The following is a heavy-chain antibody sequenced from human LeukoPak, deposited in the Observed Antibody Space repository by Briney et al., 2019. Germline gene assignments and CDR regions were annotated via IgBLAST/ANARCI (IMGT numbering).Heavy chain of an antibody. CDR3: ARDPGMFDP. D-gene: IGHD6-13*01. V-gene: IGHV1-46*01. Sequence: ASVKVSCKASGYTFTSYYMHWVRQAPGQGLEWMGIINPSGGSTSYAQKFQGRVTMTTDTSTSTAYMELRSLRSDDTAVYYCARDPGMFDPWGQGTLVTVSS. J-gene: IGHJ5*02. CDR2: INPSGGST. CDR1: GYTFTSYY.